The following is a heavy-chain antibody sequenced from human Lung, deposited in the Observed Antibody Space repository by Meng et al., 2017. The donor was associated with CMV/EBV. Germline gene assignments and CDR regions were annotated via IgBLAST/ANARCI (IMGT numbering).Heavy chain of an antibody. V-gene: IGHV4-34*01. Sequence: SXTXSPTCAVHGGSFSGYYWSWIRQPPGKGLEWIGEINHSGSTNYNPSLKSRVTISVDTSKNQFSLKLSSVTAADTAVYYCARYDFWSGYVYWGQGTLVTVSS. D-gene: IGHD3-3*01. CDR2: INHSGST. CDR1: GGSFSGYY. J-gene: IGHJ4*02. CDR3: ARYDFWSGYVY.